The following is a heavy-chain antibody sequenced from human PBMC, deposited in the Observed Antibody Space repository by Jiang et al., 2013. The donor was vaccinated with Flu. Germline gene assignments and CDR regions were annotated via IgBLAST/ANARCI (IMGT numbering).Heavy chain of an antibody. Sequence: SIYYSGSTYYNPSLKSRVTISIVTSKNQFSLKLSSVTAADTAVYYCARHARNLNYDILIGYHVYDYWGQGTLVTVSS. J-gene: IGHJ4*02. CDR2: IYYSGST. CDR3: ARHARNLNYDILIGYHVYDY. V-gene: IGHV4-39*01. D-gene: IGHD3-9*01.